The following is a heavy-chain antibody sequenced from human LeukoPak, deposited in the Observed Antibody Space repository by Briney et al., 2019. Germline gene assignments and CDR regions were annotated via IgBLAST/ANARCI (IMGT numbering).Heavy chain of an antibody. J-gene: IGHJ4*02. CDR3: ARDSSGSGSYPTLDY. V-gene: IGHV3-30-3*01. CDR2: ISHDGSNK. CDR1: GFTFSSYA. Sequence: GGSLRLSCAASGFTFSSYAMHWVRQAPGKGLEWVAVISHDGSNKYYADSVKGRFTISRDNSKNTLYLQMNSLRAEDTAVYYCARDSSGSGSYPTLDYWGQGTLVTVSS. D-gene: IGHD3-10*01.